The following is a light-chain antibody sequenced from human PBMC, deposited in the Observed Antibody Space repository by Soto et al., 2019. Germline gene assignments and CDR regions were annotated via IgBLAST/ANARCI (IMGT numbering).Light chain of an antibody. CDR2: AAS. CDR1: QSISNNY. CDR3: QQYGNLFPI. V-gene: IGKV3-20*01. J-gene: IGKJ4*01. Sequence: EIVLTQSPGTLSLSPGERATLSCRASQSISNNYLAWYQQKPGQPPRLLIYAASNRATGIPDRFSGSGSGTDFTLTISRLEPEDFAVYYCQQYGNLFPIFGGGTKVEIK.